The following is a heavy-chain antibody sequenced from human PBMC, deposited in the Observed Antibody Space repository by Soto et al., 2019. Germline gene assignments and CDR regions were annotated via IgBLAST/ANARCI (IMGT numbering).Heavy chain of an antibody. Sequence: PGESLKISCNSSGYSFTDYWIGWVRQMPGKGLEWMGIIYPGDSDARYRPSFQGQVTISVDTSINTAFLRWNSLTASDTAMYYCGRQADYNILTGYFYYFDYWGQGSLVTVSS. CDR1: GYSFTDYW. J-gene: IGHJ4*02. V-gene: IGHV5-51*01. CDR3: GRQADYNILTGYFYYFDY. CDR2: IYPGDSDA. D-gene: IGHD3-9*01.